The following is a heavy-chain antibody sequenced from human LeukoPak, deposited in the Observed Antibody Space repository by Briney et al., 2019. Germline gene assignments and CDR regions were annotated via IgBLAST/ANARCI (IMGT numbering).Heavy chain of an antibody. V-gene: IGHV3-21*01. D-gene: IGHD1-1*01. CDR3: ARESNWNDLGGRTNAFDI. CDR1: GFTFSSYS. Sequence: GGSLRLSCAASGFTFSSYSMNWVRQAPGKGLEWVSSISSSSSYIYYADSVKGRFTISRDNAKNSLYLQMNSLRAEDTAVYYCARESNWNDLGGRTNAFDIWGQGTMVTVSS. J-gene: IGHJ3*02. CDR2: ISSSSSYI.